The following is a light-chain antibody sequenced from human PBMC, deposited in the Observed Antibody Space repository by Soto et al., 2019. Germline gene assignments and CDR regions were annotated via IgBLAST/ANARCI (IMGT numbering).Light chain of an antibody. CDR2: DAS. CDR1: QSISVW. V-gene: IGKV1-5*01. Sequence: DVQMTQSPSTLSASVGDGVTITCRASQSISVWLAWYQQRPGKAPKFLMYDASSLETGVPSRFSGSGSGTEFTLTIRSLQPDDSATYYCQRYDSSSPTFGQGAKLEIK. J-gene: IGKJ2*01. CDR3: QRYDSSSPT.